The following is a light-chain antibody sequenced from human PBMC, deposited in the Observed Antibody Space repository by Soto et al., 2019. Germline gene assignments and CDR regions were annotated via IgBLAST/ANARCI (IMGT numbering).Light chain of an antibody. CDR3: LQYNSFSLT. J-gene: IGKJ4*01. V-gene: IGKV1-5*01. Sequence: DIQMTQSPSTLSASVGDRVTITCRASQSISSWLAWYQQKPGKAPKLLIYDASSLESGVPSRFSGSGSGTEVTLTLSGLQPDDFATYYCLQYNSFSLTSGGGTKVEIK. CDR2: DAS. CDR1: QSISSW.